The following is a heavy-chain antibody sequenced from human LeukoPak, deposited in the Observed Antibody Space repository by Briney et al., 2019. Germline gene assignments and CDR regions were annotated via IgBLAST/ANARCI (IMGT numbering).Heavy chain of an antibody. J-gene: IGHJ4*02. CDR3: ARDAYNWNYGSDPDY. V-gene: IGHV1-18*01. CDR1: GYTFTSYG. D-gene: IGHD1-7*01. CDR2: ISAYNGNT. Sequence: ASVKVSCKASGYTFTSYGISWVRQAPGQGLEWMGWISAYNGNTNYAQKLQGRVTMTTDTSTSTEYMELRSLRSDDTAVYYCARDAYNWNYGSDPDYWGQGTLVTVSS.